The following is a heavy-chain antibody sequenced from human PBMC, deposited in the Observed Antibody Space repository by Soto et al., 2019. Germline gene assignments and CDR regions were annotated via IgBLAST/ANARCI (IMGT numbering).Heavy chain of an antibody. Sequence: QVQLQESGPGLVKPSGTLSLTCAVSGGSISSSNWWSWVRQPPGKGLEWIGEIYHSGSTNYNPSLKSGVPIWVEGCKNRFSLTLTSGTAAHAAVVYWAGEAGSRSFHYWGGGTLFPVSS. V-gene: IGHV4-4*02. CDR1: GGSISSSNW. CDR2: IYHSGST. J-gene: IGHJ4*02. D-gene: IGHD2-15*01. CDR3: AGEAGSRSFHY.